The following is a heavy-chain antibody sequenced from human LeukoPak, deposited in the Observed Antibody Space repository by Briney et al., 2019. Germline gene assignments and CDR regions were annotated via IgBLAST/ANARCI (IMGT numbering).Heavy chain of an antibody. D-gene: IGHD6-25*01. CDR2: IYHTGST. CDR3: ARRGRNSSGWQDYL. V-gene: IGHV4-59*01. Sequence: PSETLSLTCTVSGGSISSYYWSWIRQPQGKGLEGIANIYHTGSTNYNPSLSSRVTISIDTAKNQFSLKLTSVTAADTAVYYCARRGRNSSGWQDYLWGQGTLVTVSS. J-gene: IGHJ4*02. CDR1: GGSISSYY.